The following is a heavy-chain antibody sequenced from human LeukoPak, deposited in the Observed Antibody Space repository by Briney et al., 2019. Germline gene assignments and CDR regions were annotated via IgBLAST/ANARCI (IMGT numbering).Heavy chain of an antibody. CDR1: GFTFSSYG. Sequence: PGGSLRLSCAASGFTFSSYGMHWVRQAPGKGLEWVAFIRYDGSNKYYADSVKGRFTISRDNSKNTLYLQMNNLRAEDTAVYYCAREGSGYSGYDEKLDYWGQGTLVTVSS. CDR3: AREGSGYSGYDEKLDY. D-gene: IGHD5-12*01. V-gene: IGHV3-30*02. J-gene: IGHJ4*02. CDR2: IRYDGSNK.